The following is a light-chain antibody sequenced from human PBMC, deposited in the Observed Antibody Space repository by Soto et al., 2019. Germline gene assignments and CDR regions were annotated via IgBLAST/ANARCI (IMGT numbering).Light chain of an antibody. Sequence: QSALTQPPSASGSPGQSVTISCTGTSSDVGGYDYVSWYQQHPGQAPKLMIYEVSKRPSGVPDRFSGSKSGDTASLTVSGLQAEDEADYYCSSYTSSTTWVFGGGTKVTVL. V-gene: IGLV2-8*01. CDR2: EVS. CDR3: SSYTSSTTWV. J-gene: IGLJ3*02. CDR1: SSDVGGYDY.